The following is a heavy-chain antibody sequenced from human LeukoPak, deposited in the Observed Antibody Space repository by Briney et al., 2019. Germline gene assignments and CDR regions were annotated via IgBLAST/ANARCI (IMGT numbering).Heavy chain of an antibody. J-gene: IGHJ4*02. CDR3: ARWYSSGWAFDY. V-gene: IGHV4-59*08. CDR2: IHYSGST. D-gene: IGHD6-19*01. Sequence: SETLSLNCTDHHVTISSHYWNWIPQTTGKGMEWIGYIHYSGSTKYNPSLKSRVTISVDTSENQFSLKLSSVTAADTAVYCCARWYSSGWAFDYWGQGTLVTVSS. CDR1: HVTISSHY.